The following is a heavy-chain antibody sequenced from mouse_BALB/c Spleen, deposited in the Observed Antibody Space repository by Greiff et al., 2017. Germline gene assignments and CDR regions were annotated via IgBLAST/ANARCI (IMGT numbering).Heavy chain of an antibody. J-gene: IGHJ3*01. CDR2: IYPGDGDT. CDR3: ARRDLSTGD. D-gene: IGHD1-1*01. CDR1: GYAFSSYW. Sequence: QVQLKESGAELVRPGSSVKISCKASGYAFSSYWMNWVKQRPVQGLEWIGQIYPGDGDTNYNGKFKGKATLTADKSSSTAYMQLSSLTSEDSAVYFCARRDLSTGDWGQGTLVTVSA. V-gene: IGHV1-80*01.